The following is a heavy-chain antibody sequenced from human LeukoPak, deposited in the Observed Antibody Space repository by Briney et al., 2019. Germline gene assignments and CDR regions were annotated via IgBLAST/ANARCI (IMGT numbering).Heavy chain of an antibody. D-gene: IGHD2-8*02. V-gene: IGHV3-49*04. CDR2: IRTKPYRGTT. CDR1: GFTFGDYA. CDR3: TRVWWDSKYFDL. Sequence: PGRSLRLSCSTSGFTFGDYAVSWVRQAPGKGLEWAGFIRTKPYRGTTEYAASVKDRFTISRDDSKSIAYLQMNSLKTDDTAVYYCTRVWWDSKYFDLWGRGTLVTVSS. J-gene: IGHJ2*01.